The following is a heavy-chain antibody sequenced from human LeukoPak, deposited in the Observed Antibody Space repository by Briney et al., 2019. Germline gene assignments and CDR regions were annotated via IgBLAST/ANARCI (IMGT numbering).Heavy chain of an antibody. Sequence: SETLSLTCNVSGGSISSYYWSWIRQPPGKGLEWMGYIYYSGSTNYNPSLKSRVTISVDTSKNQFSLKLTSVTAADTAVYYCARASPYGDYVNAFAIWGQGTMVTVSS. D-gene: IGHD4-17*01. CDR1: GGSISSYY. CDR2: IYYSGST. V-gene: IGHV4-59*01. CDR3: ARASPYGDYVNAFAI. J-gene: IGHJ3*02.